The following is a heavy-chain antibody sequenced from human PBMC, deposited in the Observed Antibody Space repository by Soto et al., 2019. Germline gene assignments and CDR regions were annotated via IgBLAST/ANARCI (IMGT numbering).Heavy chain of an antibody. V-gene: IGHV1-69*12. CDR1: GGTFSSYA. CDR3: ARDGGVYDYSPFAY. CDR2: IIPIFGTA. D-gene: IGHD4-4*01. Sequence: QVQLVQSGAEVKKPGSSVKVSCKASGGTFSSYAISWVRQAPGQGLEWMGGIIPIFGTANYAQKFQGRVTIXAXEXPSTAYMELSSLRSEDTAVYYCARDGGVYDYSPFAYWGQGTLVTVSS. J-gene: IGHJ4*02.